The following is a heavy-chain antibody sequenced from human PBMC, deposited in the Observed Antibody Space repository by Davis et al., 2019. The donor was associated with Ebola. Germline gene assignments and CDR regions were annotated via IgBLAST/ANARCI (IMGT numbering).Heavy chain of an antibody. CDR2: INPNSGGT. D-gene: IGHD2-2*01. Sequence: AASVKVSCKASGYTFTGYYMHWVRHAPGQGLEWMGWINPNSGGTNYAQKFQGWVTMTRDTSISTAYMELRSLRSDDTAVYYLARVGYCSSTSCRYGARSYYYYGMDVWGQGTTVTVSS. J-gene: IGHJ6*02. V-gene: IGHV1-2*04. CDR3: ARVGYCSSTSCRYGARSYYYYGMDV. CDR1: GYTFTGYY.